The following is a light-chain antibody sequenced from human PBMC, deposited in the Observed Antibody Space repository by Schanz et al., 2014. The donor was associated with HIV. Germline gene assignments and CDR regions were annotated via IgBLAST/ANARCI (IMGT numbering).Light chain of an antibody. CDR3: SSYEGNNILV. CDR2: EVS. CDR1: SSDVGGYNY. Sequence: QSALTQPPSASGSPGQSVTISCTGTSSDVGGYNYVSWYQQYPGKAPKVMIYEVSKRPSGVPDRFSGSRSGNTASLTVSGLQAEDEGDYFCSSYEGNNILVFGGGTKLTVL. V-gene: IGLV2-8*01. J-gene: IGLJ3*02.